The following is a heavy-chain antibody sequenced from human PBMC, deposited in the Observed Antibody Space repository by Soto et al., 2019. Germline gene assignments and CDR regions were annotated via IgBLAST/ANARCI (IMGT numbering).Heavy chain of an antibody. J-gene: IGHJ6*03. CDR1: GFTFSSYG. Sequence: QVQLVESGGGVVQPGRSLRLSCAASGFTFSSYGMHWVRQAPGKGLEWVAVISYDGSNKYYADSVKGRFTISRHNPKNTLYLEMNSLRAEDTAVYYCAKHQEYCCSTSCDDYYYYYMDVLGKGTTVTVPS. CDR3: AKHQEYCCSTSCDDYYYYYMDV. D-gene: IGHD2-2*01. CDR2: ISYDGSNK. V-gene: IGHV3-30*18.